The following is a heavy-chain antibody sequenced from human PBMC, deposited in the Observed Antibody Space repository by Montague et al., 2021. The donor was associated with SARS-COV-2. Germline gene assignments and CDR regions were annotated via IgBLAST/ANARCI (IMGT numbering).Heavy chain of an antibody. CDR3: ATLSRRTAAGTRDYSGLDV. J-gene: IGHJ6*02. D-gene: IGHD6-13*01. CDR2: IFHSETI. CDR1: GDSISTSTW. V-gene: IGHV4-4*02. Sequence: SETLSLTCRVSGDSISTSTWWTWVRQTPGKGLEWIGEIFHSETINYNPSLKSRVSISVDKSNNQFSLRLSSLIAADTAVYYCATLSRRTAAGTRDYSGLDVWGQGTTVVVSS.